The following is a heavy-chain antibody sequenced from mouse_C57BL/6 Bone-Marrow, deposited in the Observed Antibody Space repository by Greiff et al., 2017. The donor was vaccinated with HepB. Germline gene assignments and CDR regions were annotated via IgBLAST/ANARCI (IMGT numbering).Heavy chain of an antibody. Sequence: EVKLMESGGGLVQSGRSLRLSCATSGFTFSDFYMEWVRQAPEKGLEWIAASRNKANDYTTEYSASVKGRFIVSRDTSQSILYLQMNALRAEDTAIYYCARDADYYGSSYDWYFDVWGTGTTVTVSS. J-gene: IGHJ1*03. CDR3: ARDADYYGSSYDWYFDV. CDR1: GFTFSDFY. D-gene: IGHD1-1*01. V-gene: IGHV7-1*01. CDR2: SRNKANDYTT.